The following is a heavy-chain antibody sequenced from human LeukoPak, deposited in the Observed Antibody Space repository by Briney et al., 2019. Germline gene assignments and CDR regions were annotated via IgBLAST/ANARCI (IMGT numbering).Heavy chain of an antibody. CDR2: IRFDGSNK. Sequence: PGGSLRLSCAASGFTFSSYVMHWVRQAPGKGLEGVAFIRFDGSNKYYADSVKGRLTISRDNSKSTLYLQMNSLRAEDTAVYYCAKDSGVGMATTFSILDIWGQGTMVTVSS. V-gene: IGHV3-30*02. CDR1: GFTFSSYV. CDR3: AKDSGVGMATTFSILDI. D-gene: IGHD5-24*01. J-gene: IGHJ3*02.